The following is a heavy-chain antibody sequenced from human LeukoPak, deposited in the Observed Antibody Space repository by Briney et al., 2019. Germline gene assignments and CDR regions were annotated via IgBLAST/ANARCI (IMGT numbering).Heavy chain of an antibody. CDR2: IYYSGST. Sequence: PSETLSLTCTVSGGSISSYYWSWIRQPPGKGLEWIGYIYYSGSTNYNPSLKSRVNISVDTSKNQFSLKLSSVTAADTAVYYCARGDDYYYYGMDVWGQGTRVTVSS. D-gene: IGHD3-10*01. CDR3: ARGDDYYYYGMDV. V-gene: IGHV4-59*08. J-gene: IGHJ6*02. CDR1: GGSISSYY.